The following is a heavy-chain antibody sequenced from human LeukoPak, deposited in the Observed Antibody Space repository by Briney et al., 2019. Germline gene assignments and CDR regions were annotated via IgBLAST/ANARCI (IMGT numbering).Heavy chain of an antibody. J-gene: IGHJ6*04. CDR1: GGSVSRGSYY. D-gene: IGHD3-10*01. CDR3: ARDSVYYYGSGSALAYSYYGMDV. V-gene: IGHV4-61*01. Sequence: PSETLSLTCTVSGGSVSRGSYYWSWIRQPPGKGLEWIGYIYYSGSTNYNPSLKSRVTISVDTSKNQFSLKLSSVTAADTAVYYCARDSVYYYGSGSALAYSYYGMDVWGKGTTVTVSS. CDR2: IYYSGST.